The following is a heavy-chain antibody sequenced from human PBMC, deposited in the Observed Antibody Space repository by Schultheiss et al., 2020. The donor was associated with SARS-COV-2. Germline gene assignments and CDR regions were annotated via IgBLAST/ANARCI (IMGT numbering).Heavy chain of an antibody. CDR3: ARALELLSPVDY. J-gene: IGHJ4*02. V-gene: IGHV1-18*01. CDR1: GYTFTSYG. Sequence: ASVKVSCKASGYTFTSYGISWVRQAPGQGLEWMGWISAYNGNTNYAQKLQGRVTITADKSTSTAYMELSSLRSEDTAVYYCARALELLSPVDYWGQGTLVTVSS. D-gene: IGHD1-7*01. CDR2: ISAYNGNT.